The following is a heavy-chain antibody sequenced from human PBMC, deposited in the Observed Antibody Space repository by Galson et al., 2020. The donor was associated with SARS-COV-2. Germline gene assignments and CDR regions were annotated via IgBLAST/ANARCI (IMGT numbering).Heavy chain of an antibody. V-gene: IGHV3-48*04. CDR3: ASIGSGYSDY. J-gene: IGHJ4*02. Sequence: GESLKISCAASGFTFSSYSMNWVRQAPGKGLEWVSYISSSSSTIYYADSVKGRFTISRDNAKNSLYLQMNSLRAEDTAVYYCASIGSGYSDYWGQGTLVTVSS. CDR2: ISSSSSTI. CDR1: GFTFSSYS. D-gene: IGHD3-3*01.